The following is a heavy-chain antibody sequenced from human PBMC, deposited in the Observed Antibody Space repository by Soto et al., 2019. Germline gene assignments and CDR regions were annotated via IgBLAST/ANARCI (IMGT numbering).Heavy chain of an antibody. V-gene: IGHV4-31*03. Sequence: QVQLQESGPGLLKPSQTLSLTCTVSGGSISSGVNYWSWIRQHPGKGLEWIGHIYHSGSAYYHPSLKSRVALSLDTSKNQFSLRLTSVTAADTGVYFCARDSRREVDSGGYYYYDMDVWGQGTTVTVSS. CDR2: IYHSGSA. CDR1: GGSISSGVNY. D-gene: IGHD3-22*01. CDR3: ARDSRREVDSGGYYYYDMDV. J-gene: IGHJ6*02.